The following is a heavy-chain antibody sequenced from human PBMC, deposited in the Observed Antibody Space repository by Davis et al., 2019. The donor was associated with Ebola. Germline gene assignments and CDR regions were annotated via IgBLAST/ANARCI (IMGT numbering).Heavy chain of an antibody. D-gene: IGHD1-14*01. Sequence: SGPTLVKPTQTLTLTCTFSGFSLSTSGMGVGWLRQPPGKALEWLALIYWDDDKRYSPSLKSRLTITKDTSKNQVVLIMTNMDPMDTATYYCAHRRPLWYFDLWGRGTLVTVSS. CDR2: IYWDDDK. J-gene: IGHJ2*01. V-gene: IGHV2-5*02. CDR1: GFSLSTSGMG. CDR3: AHRRPLWYFDL.